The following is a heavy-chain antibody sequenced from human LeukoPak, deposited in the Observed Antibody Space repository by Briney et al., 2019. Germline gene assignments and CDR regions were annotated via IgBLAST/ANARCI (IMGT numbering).Heavy chain of an antibody. CDR2: IIPILGIA. J-gene: IGHJ6*02. CDR1: GGTFSSYT. Sequence: ASVKFSCNASGGTFSSYTISWVRQAPGQGLEWMGRIIPILGIANYAQKFQGRVTITADKSTSTAYMELSSLRSEDTAVYYCARDYCSSTSCLYYGMDVWGQGTTVTVSS. D-gene: IGHD2-2*01. V-gene: IGHV1-69*04. CDR3: ARDYCSSTSCLYYGMDV.